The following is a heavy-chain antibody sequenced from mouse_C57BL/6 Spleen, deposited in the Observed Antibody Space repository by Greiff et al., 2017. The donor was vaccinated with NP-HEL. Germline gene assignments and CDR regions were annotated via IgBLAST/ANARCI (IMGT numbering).Heavy chain of an antibody. D-gene: IGHD2-1*01. V-gene: IGHV1-55*01. J-gene: IGHJ1*03. CDR3: ARRGIYYGNHGYFDV. Sequence: QVQLQQPGAELVKPGASVKMSCKASGYTFTSYWITWVKQRPGQGLEWIGDIYPGSGSTNYNEKFKSKATLTVDTSSSTAYMQLSSLTSEDSAVYYCARRGIYYGNHGYFDVWGTGTTVTVSS. CDR1: GYTFTSYW. CDR2: IYPGSGST.